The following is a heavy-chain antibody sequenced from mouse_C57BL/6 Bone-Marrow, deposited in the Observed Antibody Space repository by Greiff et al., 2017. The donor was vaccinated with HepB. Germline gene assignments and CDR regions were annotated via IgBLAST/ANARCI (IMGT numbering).Heavy chain of an antibody. Sequence: EVKLLESGPGLVKPSQSLSLTCSVTGYSITSGYYWNWIRQFPGNKLEWMGYISYDGSNNYNPSLKNRISITRDTSKNQFFLKLNSVTTEDTATYYCAREGLSTLGFAYWGQGTLVTVSA. V-gene: IGHV3-6*01. J-gene: IGHJ3*01. CDR3: AREGLSTLGFAY. D-gene: IGHD2-1*01. CDR2: ISYDGSN. CDR1: GYSITSGYY.